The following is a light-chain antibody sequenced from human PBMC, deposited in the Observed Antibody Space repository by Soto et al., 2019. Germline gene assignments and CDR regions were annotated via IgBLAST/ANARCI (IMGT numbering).Light chain of an antibody. CDR1: SSDVGSYNF. J-gene: IGLJ2*01. CDR3: SSYTSSNTLV. CDR2: EVS. V-gene: IGLV2-14*01. Sequence: QSALTQPASVSGSPGQSITVSCTGTSSDVGSYNFVSWYQQHPGKAPKLMVYEVSNRPSGVSNRFSGSKIDNTASLTISGLQAEDEANYYCSSYTSSNTLVFGGGTKLPVL.